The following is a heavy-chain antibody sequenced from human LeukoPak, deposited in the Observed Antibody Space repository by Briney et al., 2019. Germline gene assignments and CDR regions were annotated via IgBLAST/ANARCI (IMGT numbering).Heavy chain of an antibody. CDR2: FDPEDGET. Sequence: VASVNVSGKVSGDTLTESSMHWVRQAPGKGLEWMGGFDPEDGETIYAQKFQGRVIMIEDPSTDTAYMELSSLRSNDTAVYYCATYNWNDAFDYWGQGTLVTVSS. D-gene: IGHD1-1*01. CDR3: ATYNWNDAFDY. J-gene: IGHJ4*02. V-gene: IGHV1-24*01. CDR1: GDTLTESS.